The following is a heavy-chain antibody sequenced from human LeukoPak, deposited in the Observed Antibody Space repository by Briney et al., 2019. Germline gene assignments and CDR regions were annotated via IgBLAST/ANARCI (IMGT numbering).Heavy chain of an antibody. CDR2: IHPSGST. J-gene: IGHJ4*02. CDR3: AGGPARRYSGYEQ. D-gene: IGHD5-12*01. V-gene: IGHV4-34*01. CDR1: GGSFSGYY. Sequence: PSETLSLTCAVFGGSFSGYYWTWIRLPPGKGLEWIGEIHPSGSTNYYPSLKSRVTISVATSKNQFFLKLSSVTAADTAVYYCAGGPARRYSGYEQWGQGTLVTVSS.